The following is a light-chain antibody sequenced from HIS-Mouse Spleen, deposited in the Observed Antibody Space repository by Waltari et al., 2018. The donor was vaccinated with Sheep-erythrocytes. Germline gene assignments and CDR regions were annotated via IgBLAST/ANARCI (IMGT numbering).Light chain of an antibody. V-gene: IGLV3-1*01. J-gene: IGLJ2*01. CDR1: ALPKKY. Sequence: SYELTQPPSVSVSPGQTARITCSGDALPKKYACWYQQKPGQSPVLVIYQDSKRPSGIPGRFSGSNSGNTATLTISGTQAMDEADYYCQAWDSSTAVFGGGTKLTVL. CDR2: QDS. CDR3: QAWDSSTAV.